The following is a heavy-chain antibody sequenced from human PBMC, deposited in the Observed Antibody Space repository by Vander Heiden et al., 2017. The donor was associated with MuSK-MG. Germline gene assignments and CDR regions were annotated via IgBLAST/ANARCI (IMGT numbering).Heavy chain of an antibody. J-gene: IGHJ3*02. Sequence: QVQLQESGPGLVKPSETLSLTCTVSGGSISNYYWSWIRQPAGKGLEWIGRIYTNGGTNSNPSLKSRGSMSEDTSKNELSLRLSSVTAADTAGYYCARDLDHDGFDIWGLGTEVTVS. CDR1: GGSISNYY. D-gene: IGHD1-1*01. CDR2: IYTNGGT. V-gene: IGHV4-4*07. CDR3: ARDLDHDGFDI.